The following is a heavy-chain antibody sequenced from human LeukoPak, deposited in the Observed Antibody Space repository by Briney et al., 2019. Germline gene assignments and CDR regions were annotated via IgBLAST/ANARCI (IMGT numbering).Heavy chain of an antibody. V-gene: IGHV3-23*01. CDR2: ISGSGGST. D-gene: IGHD1-26*01. CDR1: GFTFSSYA. CDR3: AKDVGPWFDRYYYYGMDV. J-gene: IGHJ6*02. Sequence: PGGSLRLSCAASGFTFSSYAMSWVRQAPGKGLEWVSAISGSGGSTYYADSVKGRFTIPRDNSKNTLYLQMNSLRAEDTAVYYCAKDVGPWFDRYYYYGMDVWGQGTTVTVSS.